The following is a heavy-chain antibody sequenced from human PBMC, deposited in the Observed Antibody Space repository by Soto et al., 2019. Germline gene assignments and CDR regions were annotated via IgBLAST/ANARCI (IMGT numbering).Heavy chain of an antibody. CDR3: ARDLGYRSGGSCPVFDS. J-gene: IGHJ4*02. Sequence: SVKVSCKASGGTFSSYAISWVRQAPGQGLEWMGGIIPIFGTANYAQKFQGRVTITADESTSTAYMELSSLRSEDTAVYYCARDLGYRSGGSCPVFDSWGQGTLATVSS. V-gene: IGHV1-69*13. CDR2: IIPIFGTA. CDR1: GGTFSSYA. D-gene: IGHD2-15*01.